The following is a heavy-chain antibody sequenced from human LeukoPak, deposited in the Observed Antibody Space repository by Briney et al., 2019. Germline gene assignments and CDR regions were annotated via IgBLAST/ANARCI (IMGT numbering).Heavy chain of an antibody. Sequence: PSETLSLTCTVSGGSISSYYWSWIRQPPGKGLEWIGEINHSGSTNYNPSLKSRVTISVDTSKNQFSLKLSSVTAADTAVYYCASRSRSKYYYYMDVWGKGTTVTVSS. V-gene: IGHV4-34*01. CDR3: ASRSRSKYYYYMDV. CDR2: INHSGST. D-gene: IGHD5/OR15-5a*01. J-gene: IGHJ6*03. CDR1: GGSISSYY.